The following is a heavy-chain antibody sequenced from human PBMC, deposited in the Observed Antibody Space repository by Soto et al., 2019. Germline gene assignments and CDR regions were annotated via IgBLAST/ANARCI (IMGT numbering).Heavy chain of an antibody. D-gene: IGHD2-15*01. V-gene: IGHV3-23*01. CDR2: ISGSGGST. CDR3: AKPFDIVVVVTTAYYFDY. Sequence: GGSLRLSCAASGFTFSSYAMSWVRQAPGKGLEWVSAISGSGGSTYYADSVKGRFTISRDNSKNTLYLQMNSLRAEDTAVYYCAKPFDIVVVVTTAYYFDYWGQGTLVTVSS. J-gene: IGHJ4*02. CDR1: GFTFSSYA.